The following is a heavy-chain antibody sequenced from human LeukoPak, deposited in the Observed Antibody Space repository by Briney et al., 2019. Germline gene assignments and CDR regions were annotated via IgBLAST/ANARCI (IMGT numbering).Heavy chain of an antibody. J-gene: IGHJ4*02. CDR1: GYSISSGYY. CDR3: ASNLYGSGNYFAY. V-gene: IGHV4-38-2*02. Sequence: SETLSLTCTVSGYSISSGYYWGWIRQPPGKGLEWIGSIYHSGSTYYNPSLKSRVTISVDTSKNQFSLKLSSVTAADTAVYYCASNLYGSGNYFAYWGQGALVTVSS. CDR2: IYHSGST. D-gene: IGHD3-10*01.